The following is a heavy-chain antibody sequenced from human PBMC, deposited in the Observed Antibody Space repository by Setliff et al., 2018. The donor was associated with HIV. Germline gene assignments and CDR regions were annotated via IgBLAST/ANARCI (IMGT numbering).Heavy chain of an antibody. Sequence: PGGSLRLSCAVAGFSFSNYAMTWVRQAPGKGLEWVGRIKSKTDGGTTDYAAPVKGRFTISRDDSKNTLYLQMNSLKTEDTAVYYCTAALQQQVVRWFDPWGQGTLVTVSS. D-gene: IGHD6-13*01. CDR3: TAALQQQVVRWFDP. CDR1: GFSFSNYA. CDR2: IKSKTDGGTT. V-gene: IGHV3-15*01. J-gene: IGHJ5*02.